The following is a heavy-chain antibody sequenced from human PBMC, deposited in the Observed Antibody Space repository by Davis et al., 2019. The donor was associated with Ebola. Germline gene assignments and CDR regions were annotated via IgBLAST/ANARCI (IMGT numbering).Heavy chain of an antibody. CDR1: GGSIISSSSY. CDR3: ARLGATSGVYLDY. Sequence: SETLSLTCTVSGGSIISSSSYWGWIRQPPRKGLEWIGSIYYSGITYYNPSLKSRVTISVDTSKNQFSLKLRSVTAADTAVYYCARLGATSGVYLDYWGQGTLVTVSS. J-gene: IGHJ4*02. V-gene: IGHV4-39*07. CDR2: IYYSGIT. D-gene: IGHD1-26*01.